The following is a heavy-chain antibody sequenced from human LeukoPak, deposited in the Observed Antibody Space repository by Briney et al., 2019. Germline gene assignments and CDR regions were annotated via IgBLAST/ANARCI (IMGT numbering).Heavy chain of an antibody. V-gene: IGHV3-53*01. J-gene: IGHJ4*02. CDR3: ARAVGGYDLTFDY. CDR2: IYSGGST. Sequence: GGSLRLSCAASGFTVSSNYMSWVRQAPGKGLEWVSVIYSGGSTYYADSVKGRFTISRDNSKNTLYLQMNSLRAEDTAVYYCARAVGGYDLTFDYWGQGRLVTVSS. CDR1: GFTVSSNY. D-gene: IGHD5-12*01.